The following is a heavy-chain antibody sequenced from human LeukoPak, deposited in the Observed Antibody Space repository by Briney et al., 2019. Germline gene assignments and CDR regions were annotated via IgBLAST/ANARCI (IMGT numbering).Heavy chain of an antibody. CDR3: ARGVSHRAYSSGSFLVGRYFDY. CDR2: IYHSGST. J-gene: IGHJ4*02. V-gene: IGHV4-4*02. D-gene: IGHD3-22*01. Sequence: SETLSLTCAVSGGSIRSSNWWSWVRQPPGKGLEWIGEIYHSGSTNYNPSLKSRVTISVDKSKNQFSLKLSSVTAADTALYYCARGVSHRAYSSGSFLVGRYFDYWGQGTVLTVSS. CDR1: GGSIRSSNW.